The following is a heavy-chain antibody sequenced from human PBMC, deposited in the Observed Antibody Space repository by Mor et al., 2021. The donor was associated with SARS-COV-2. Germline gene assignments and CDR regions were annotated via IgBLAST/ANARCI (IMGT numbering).Heavy chain of an antibody. V-gene: IGHV3-15*01. CDR3: TFRMTATSRLYDY. J-gene: IGHJ4*02. D-gene: IGHD2-21*02. CDR2: IKTKAEGGAA. Sequence: EWVGRIKTKAEGGAADYAAPVKGRFTISRDDSKNTLYVEMNSLKIEDTAVYYCTFRMTATSRLYDYWGQGALVT.